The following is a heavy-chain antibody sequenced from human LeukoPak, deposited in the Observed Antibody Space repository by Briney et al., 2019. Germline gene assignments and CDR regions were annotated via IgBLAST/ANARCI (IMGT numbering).Heavy chain of an antibody. J-gene: IGHJ5*01. CDR1: GGSISSYY. CDR3: ARERHDSSGYYYDS. Sequence: SETLSLTRTVAGGSISSYYCSWIRQPPGKGLGWNGFIYSIGSPNYNSSLKSRVTMSVDTSKNQFSLKLSSVTAADTAVYYCARERHDSSGYYYDSWGPGTLVTVSS. V-gene: IGHV4-59*01. CDR2: IYSIGSP. D-gene: IGHD3-22*01.